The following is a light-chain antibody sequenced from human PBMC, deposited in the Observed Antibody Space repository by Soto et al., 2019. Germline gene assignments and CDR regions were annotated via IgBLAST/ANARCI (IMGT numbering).Light chain of an antibody. CDR1: SSDIGDYNY. V-gene: IGLV2-14*01. CDR2: DVS. J-gene: IGLJ1*01. Sequence: QSALTQPASVSGSPGQSITISCVGTSSDIGDYNYVSWYQQHPGKVPKVIIYDVSNRPSGVSYRFSGTKSGNTASLTVSGLQAEDEADYYCCSDTSSGTLIFGTGTKVTVL. CDR3: CSDTSSGTLI.